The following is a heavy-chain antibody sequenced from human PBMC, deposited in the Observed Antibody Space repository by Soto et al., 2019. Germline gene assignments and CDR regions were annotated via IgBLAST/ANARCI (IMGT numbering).Heavy chain of an antibody. CDR2: IHYSGTT. J-gene: IGHJ4*02. D-gene: IGHD6-13*01. CDR3: AAGEASSRNLAPYYLDF. CDR1: GASISSSY. V-gene: IGHV4-59*01. Sequence: PSETLSLTCTVSGASISSSYWSWIRQPPGKGLEWIGYIHYSGTTSFFPSYNPSLRSRVTISEDTSKNQFSLKLLSVTTADTAVYFCAAGEASSRNLAPYYLDFWGQGTLVTVSS.